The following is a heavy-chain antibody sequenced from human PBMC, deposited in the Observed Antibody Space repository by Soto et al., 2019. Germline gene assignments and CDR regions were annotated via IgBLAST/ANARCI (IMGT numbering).Heavy chain of an antibody. CDR3: VKGGYKTGWPPFDH. D-gene: IGHD6-19*01. CDR2: ISDDGKTQ. V-gene: IGHV3-30*18. Sequence: QVKLVEFGGDVVQSGRSLRLSCTASSFRFSAYGMHWVRQAPGKGLEWVALISDDGKTQFFTESVEGRFTISRDNSRNTLYLQMNRLRPEDTAVYYCVKGGYKTGWPPFDHWGHGTRVTVSS. CDR1: SFRFSAYG. J-gene: IGHJ4*01.